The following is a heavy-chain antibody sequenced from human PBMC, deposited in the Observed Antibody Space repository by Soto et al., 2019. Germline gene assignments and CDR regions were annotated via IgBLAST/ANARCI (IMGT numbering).Heavy chain of an antibody. D-gene: IGHD2-2*01. Sequence: EVQLLESGGGLVQPGGSLRLSCAASGFTFSMSAMSWVRQAPGKGLEWVSTTGLNGCTTYYADSVKGRFTVSRDNSKNTLHLQMNSLRAEDTAVYYCATVHSTSRSFDYWGQGTLVTVSS. J-gene: IGHJ4*02. CDR3: ATVHSTSRSFDY. CDR1: GFTFSMSA. V-gene: IGHV3-23*01. CDR2: TGLNGCTT.